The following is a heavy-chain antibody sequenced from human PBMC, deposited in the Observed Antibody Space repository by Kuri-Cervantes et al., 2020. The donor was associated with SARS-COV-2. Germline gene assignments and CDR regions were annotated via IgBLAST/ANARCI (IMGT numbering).Heavy chain of an antibody. V-gene: IGHV3-9*01. Sequence: SLKISCAASGFTFDDYAMHWVRQAPGKGLEWVSGISWNSGSIGYADSVKGRFTISRDNSKNTLYLQMNSLRSEDTAVYYCATEGGLDYWGQGTLVTVSS. CDR1: GFTFDDYA. CDR3: ATEGGLDY. J-gene: IGHJ4*02. D-gene: IGHD3-16*01. CDR2: ISWNSGSI.